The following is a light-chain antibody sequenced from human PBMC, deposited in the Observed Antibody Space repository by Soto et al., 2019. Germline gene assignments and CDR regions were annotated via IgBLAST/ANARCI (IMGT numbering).Light chain of an antibody. CDR2: GAS. CDR3: QQYGSSGT. V-gene: IGKV3-20*01. J-gene: IGKJ1*01. Sequence: EIVLTQSPGTLSLSPWERATLSCRASQSVSSSYLAWYQQKPGQAPRLLIYGASSRATGIPDRFSGSGSGTDFTLTISRLEPEDFAVYYCQQYGSSGTFGQGAKV. CDR1: QSVSSSY.